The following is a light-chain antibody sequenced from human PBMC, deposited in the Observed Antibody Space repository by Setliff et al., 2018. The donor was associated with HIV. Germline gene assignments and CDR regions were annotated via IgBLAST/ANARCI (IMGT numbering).Light chain of an antibody. CDR2: DVS. CDR3: SSYTSSTPLYV. CDR1: SSDVGGYNY. J-gene: IGLJ1*01. Sequence: HSVLTQPASVSGSPGHSITISCTGTSSDVGGYNYVSWYQQHPGKAPKLMISDVSNGPSGVSNRFSGSKSGNTASLTISGLQAEDEADYYCSSYTSSTPLYVFGTGTKVTVL. V-gene: IGLV2-14*03.